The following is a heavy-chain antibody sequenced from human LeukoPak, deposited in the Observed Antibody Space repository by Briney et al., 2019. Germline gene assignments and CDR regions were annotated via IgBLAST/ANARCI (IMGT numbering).Heavy chain of an antibody. CDR1: GFPFSSFG. V-gene: IGHV3-30*18. CDR2: IAHDGINT. D-gene: IGHD6-19*01. CDR3: AKDLYSSGWFNYFDP. Sequence: PGRSLRLSCATPGFPFSSFGTQRVPPAPGKGLEWVAMIAHDGINTYYEDSVKGRFTISRDNSKNILYLQMNSLRAEDTAVYYCAKDLYSSGWFNYFDPWGQGTLVTVSS. J-gene: IGHJ5*02.